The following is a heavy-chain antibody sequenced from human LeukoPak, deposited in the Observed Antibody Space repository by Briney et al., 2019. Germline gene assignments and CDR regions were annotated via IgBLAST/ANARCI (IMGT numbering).Heavy chain of an antibody. CDR1: GFFFDDYG. V-gene: IGHV3-20*04. CDR3: ARDGGWYKRGLDYFYYYMDV. Sequence: PGESLRLSCAASGFFFDDYGMSWVRQAPGKGLEWVSRINSNGDNTHYADSVKGRFTISRDNAKNSLYLQMNSLMAEDTALYYCARDGGWYKRGLDYFYYYMDVWGKGTTVTVSS. D-gene: IGHD6-19*01. CDR2: INSNGDNT. J-gene: IGHJ6*03.